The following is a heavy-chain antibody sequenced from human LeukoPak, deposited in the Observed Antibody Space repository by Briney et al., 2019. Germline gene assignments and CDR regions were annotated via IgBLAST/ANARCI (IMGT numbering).Heavy chain of an antibody. D-gene: IGHD6-6*01. J-gene: IGHJ4*02. CDR1: GFTFSSYW. V-gene: IGHV3-7*01. CDR3: AKELTTMYSSSAFDY. Sequence: GGSLRLSCAASGFTFSSYWMSWVRQAPGKGLEWVANIKQDGSEKYYVDSVKGRFTISRDNAKNSLYLQMNSLRAEDTAVYYCAKELTTMYSSSAFDYWGQGTLVTVSS. CDR2: IKQDGSEK.